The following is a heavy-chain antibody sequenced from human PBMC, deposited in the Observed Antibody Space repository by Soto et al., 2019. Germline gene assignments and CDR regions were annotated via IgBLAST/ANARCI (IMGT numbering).Heavy chain of an antibody. CDR2: IHTDGTT. V-gene: IGHV3-53*01. D-gene: IGHD4-17*01. Sequence: EVQLVESGGGLIHPGGSLRLSCEASGFTVSSTYMNWVRQAPGKGLEWVSVIHTDGTTYYADSVKGRFTISRDNSKNTLYLQINSLRAEDAAVYYCAREPFAPDYGGNADFDYWGQGTLVTVSS. CDR3: AREPFAPDYGGNADFDY. CDR1: GFTVSSTY. J-gene: IGHJ4*02.